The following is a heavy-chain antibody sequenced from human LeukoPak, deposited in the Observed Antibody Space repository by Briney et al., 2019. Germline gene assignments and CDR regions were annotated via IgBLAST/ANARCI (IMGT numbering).Heavy chain of an antibody. Sequence: GGSLRLSCAASGFTFSGYIMNWVRQAPGKGLEWVSFIGTSGNTIYYADSVKGRFTVSRDNAKNSLYLQMDSLRAEDTAVYYCARDQWLDYWGRGTLVTVSS. CDR2: IGTSGNTI. CDR1: GFTFSGYI. V-gene: IGHV3-48*01. CDR3: ARDQWLDY. D-gene: IGHD6-19*01. J-gene: IGHJ4*02.